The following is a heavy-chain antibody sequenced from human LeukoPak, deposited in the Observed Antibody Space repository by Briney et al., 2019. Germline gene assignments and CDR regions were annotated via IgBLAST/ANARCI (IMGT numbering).Heavy chain of an antibody. Sequence: SETLSLTCAVSGYSISSGYYWGWIRQPLGKGLEWIGSIYHSGSTYYNPSLKSRVTISVDTSKNQFSLKLSSVTAADTAVYYCARDRYDYVWGSYRLSFDPWGQGTLVTVSS. CDR3: ARDRYDYVWGSYRLSFDP. V-gene: IGHV4-38-2*02. D-gene: IGHD3-16*02. J-gene: IGHJ5*02. CDR2: IYHSGST. CDR1: GYSISSGYY.